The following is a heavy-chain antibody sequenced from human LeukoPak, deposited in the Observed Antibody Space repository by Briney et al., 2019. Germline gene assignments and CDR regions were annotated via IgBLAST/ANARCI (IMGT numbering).Heavy chain of an antibody. Sequence: VASVKVSCKASGGTFSSYAISWVRQAPGQGLEWMGGIIPIFGTANYAQKFQGRVTITADESTSTAYMELSSLRSEDTAVYYCARVRDGYNQIVPFYYYYYYGMDVWGQGTTVTVSS. V-gene: IGHV1-69*13. CDR1: GGTFSSYA. CDR3: ARVRDGYNQIVPFYYYYYYGMDV. CDR2: IIPIFGTA. D-gene: IGHD5-24*01. J-gene: IGHJ6*02.